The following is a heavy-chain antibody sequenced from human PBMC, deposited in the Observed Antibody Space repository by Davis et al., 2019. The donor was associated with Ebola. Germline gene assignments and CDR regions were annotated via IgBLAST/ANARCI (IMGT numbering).Heavy chain of an antibody. CDR1: GFTFSSYS. CDR3: AKEYYDSSGPWKLYYYYGMDV. D-gene: IGHD3-22*01. Sequence: GESLKIPCAASGFTFSSYSMHWVRQAPGNGLEWVSSISSSSSYIYYADSAKGRFTISRDNSKNTLFLHINSLRAEDTALYYCAKEYYDSSGPWKLYYYYGMDVWGKGTTVTVSS. V-gene: IGHV3-21*04. CDR2: ISSSSSYI. J-gene: IGHJ6*04.